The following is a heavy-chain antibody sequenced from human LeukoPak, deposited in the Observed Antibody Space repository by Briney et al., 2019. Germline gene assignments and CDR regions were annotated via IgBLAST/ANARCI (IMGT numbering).Heavy chain of an antibody. CDR3: ARGGQLWFHSYYFDY. V-gene: IGHV4-59*01. D-gene: IGHD5-18*01. Sequence: NPSETLSLTCTVSGGSISSYYWSWIRQPPGKGLEWIGYIYYSGSTNYNPSLKSRVTISVDTSKNQSSLKLSSVTAADTAVYYCARGGQLWFHSYYFDYWGQGTLVTVSS. J-gene: IGHJ4*02. CDR2: IYYSGST. CDR1: GGSISSYY.